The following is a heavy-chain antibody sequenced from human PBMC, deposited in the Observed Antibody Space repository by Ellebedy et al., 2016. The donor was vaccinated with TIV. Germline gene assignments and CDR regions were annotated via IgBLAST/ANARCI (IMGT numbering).Heavy chain of an antibody. V-gene: IGHV1-2*02. D-gene: IGHD1-26*01. J-gene: IGHJ4*02. CDR3: ARGGRYSGSSPDY. Sequence: ASVKVSXXASGYTFTGYYMNWVRQAPGQGLEWMGWINPHSGGTNYAQKFQGRVTMTRDTSISTGHMELSRLTSDDTAVYYCARGGRYSGSSPDYWGQGTLVTVSS. CDR2: INPHSGGT. CDR1: GYTFTGYY.